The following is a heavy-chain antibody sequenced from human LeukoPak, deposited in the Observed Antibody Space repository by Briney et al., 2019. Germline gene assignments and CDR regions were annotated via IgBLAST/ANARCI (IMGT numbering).Heavy chain of an antibody. J-gene: IGHJ4*02. D-gene: IGHD3-10*01. CDR3: ARGAQTYYYGSGSYPYY. V-gene: IGHV5-51*01. CDR1: GYSFTSYW. CDR2: IYPGDSDT. Sequence: GESLKISCKGSGYSFTSYWIGWVRQMPGKGLEWMGIIYPGDSDTRYSPSFQGQVTISADKSISTAYLQWSSLKASDTAMYYCARGAQTYYYGSGSYPYYWGQGTLVTVSS.